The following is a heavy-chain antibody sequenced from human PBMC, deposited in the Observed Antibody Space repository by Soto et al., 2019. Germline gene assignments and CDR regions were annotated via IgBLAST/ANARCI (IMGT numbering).Heavy chain of an antibody. CDR3: ARDPGGMDV. Sequence: PSETLSRTCTVSGGSISSYYWTWIRQPPGKGLESIGYIYYSGSTNYNPSLKSRVTISVDTSKNQFSLKLSSVTAADTAVYYCARDPGGMDVWGQGTTVTVSS. CDR2: IYYSGST. CDR1: GGSISSYY. J-gene: IGHJ6*02. V-gene: IGHV4-59*12.